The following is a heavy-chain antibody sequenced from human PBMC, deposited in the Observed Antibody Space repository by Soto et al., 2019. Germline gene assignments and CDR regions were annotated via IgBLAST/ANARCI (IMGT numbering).Heavy chain of an antibody. CDR2: IIPILGIA. J-gene: IGHJ6*03. V-gene: IGHV1-69*04. CDR3: ARDRATRATTVTTGYYYYMDV. Sequence: SVKVSCKASGGTFSSYTISWVRQAPGQGLEWMGRIIPILGIANYAQKFQGRVTITADKSTSTAYMELSSLRSEDTAVYYCARDRATRATTVTTGYYYYMDVWGKGTTVTVSS. D-gene: IGHD4-17*01. CDR1: GGTFSSYT.